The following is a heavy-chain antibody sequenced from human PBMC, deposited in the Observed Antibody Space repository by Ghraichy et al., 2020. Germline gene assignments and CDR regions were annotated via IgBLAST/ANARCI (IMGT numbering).Heavy chain of an antibody. V-gene: IGHV4-34*01. CDR2: VNENGGT. D-gene: IGHD6-13*01. Sequence: SETLSLTCAVHGGSFSGSDWSWIRQSPGRGLEWIGEVNENGGTNFNPSLEGRATISVETSSIQFSLNLESVTAADTAIYYCARGPTARAAAGTFDSWGQGILVTVSS. J-gene: IGHJ4*02. CDR1: GGSFSGSD. CDR3: ARGPTARAAAGTFDS.